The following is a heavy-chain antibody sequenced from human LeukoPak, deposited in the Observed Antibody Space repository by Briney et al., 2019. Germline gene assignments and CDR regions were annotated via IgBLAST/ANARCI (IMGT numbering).Heavy chain of an antibody. Sequence: GASVKVSCKASGYTFTSYGISWVRQAPGQGLEWMGWTNPNSGGTNYAQKFQGRVTMTRDTSISTAYMGLSRLRSDDTAVYYCARDEGSSTFDPWGQGTLVTVSS. CDR2: TNPNSGGT. CDR3: ARDEGSSTFDP. J-gene: IGHJ5*02. CDR1: GYTFTSYG. V-gene: IGHV1-2*02. D-gene: IGHD6-6*01.